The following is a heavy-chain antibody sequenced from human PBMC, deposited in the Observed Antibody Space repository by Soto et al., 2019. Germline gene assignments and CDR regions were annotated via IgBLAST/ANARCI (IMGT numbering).Heavy chain of an antibody. Sequence: ASETLSLTCTVSAGSITSYYWTWIRQPPGRGLEWIGYIFYSGNTNYNPSLKSRVTISVDTSKNQFSLELRSVTAADTAVYYCATGLINSWLIYWVQGAPVTVSS. CDR1: AGSITSYY. D-gene: IGHD3-10*01. CDR2: IFYSGNT. CDR3: ATGLINSWLIY. V-gene: IGHV4-59*12. J-gene: IGHJ4*02.